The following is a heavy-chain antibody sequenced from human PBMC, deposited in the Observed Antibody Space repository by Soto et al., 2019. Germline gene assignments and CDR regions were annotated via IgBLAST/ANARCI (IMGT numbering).Heavy chain of an antibody. CDR3: KGGATSTGGGAWFDH. CDR2: ICYSGST. Sequence: SSETLSLTCTVSGGSISSCGYYWSWIRQHPGKGREWFGYICYSGSTYYNPSLKSRVTISVDTYKNQFSLKLSSVTAADTAVYYGKGGATSTGGGAWFDHWGQGTLVPVSP. CDR1: GGSISSCGYY. V-gene: IGHV4-31*03. J-gene: IGHJ5*02. D-gene: IGHD3-16*01.